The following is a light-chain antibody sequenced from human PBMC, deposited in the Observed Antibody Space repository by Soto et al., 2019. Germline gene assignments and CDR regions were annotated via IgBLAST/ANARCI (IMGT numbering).Light chain of an antibody. CDR2: WAS. V-gene: IGKV4-1*01. J-gene: IGKJ1*01. CDR3: QQYYSIPRT. Sequence: DIVMTQSPDSLAVSLGERATINCKSSQSVLYSSNNKNYLAWYQQKSGQPPKLLIYWASTRESGVPDRFSGSGSGTDFTLTISSLQAEDGAVYYCQQYYSIPRTFGQGTKVEIK. CDR1: QSVLYSSNNKNY.